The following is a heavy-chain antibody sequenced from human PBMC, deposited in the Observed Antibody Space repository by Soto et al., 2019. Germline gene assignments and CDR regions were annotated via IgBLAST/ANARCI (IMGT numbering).Heavy chain of an antibody. J-gene: IGHJ4*02. CDR1: GYTITSYY. CDR2: INPSGGST. CDR3: GRVPRYSFPTSDSLDQ. D-gene: IGHD5-18*01. Sequence: ASVKVSCKASGYTITSYYMHWVRQAPGQGLEWMGIINPSGGSTSYAQKFQGRVSITTDTSTTTAYMQLSDLAPEDTAMYYCGRVPRYSFPTSDSLDQWGQGTRVTVSS. V-gene: IGHV1-46*01.